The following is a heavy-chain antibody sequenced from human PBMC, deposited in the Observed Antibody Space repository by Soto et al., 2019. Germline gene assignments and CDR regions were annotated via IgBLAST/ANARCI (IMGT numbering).Heavy chain of an antibody. CDR1: GYTFTTYD. Sequence: ASVKVSCKASGYTFTTYDISWVRQATGQGLEWMGWMNPYSGNTGYAQKFQDRVTVTRNTPISTVYMELTGLRPDDTAVYYCARRKERSGPHYFDYWGQGSQVTVSS. J-gene: IGHJ4*02. D-gene: IGHD6-25*01. CDR3: ARRKERSGPHYFDY. V-gene: IGHV1-8*01. CDR2: MNPYSGNT.